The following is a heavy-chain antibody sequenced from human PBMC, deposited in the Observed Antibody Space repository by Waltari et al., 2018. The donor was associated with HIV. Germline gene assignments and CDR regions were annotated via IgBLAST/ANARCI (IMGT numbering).Heavy chain of an antibody. CDR2: INPNSGGT. CDR3: ARDEVLHKVVRGRLGI. CDR1: GYTFTGYY. D-gene: IGHD3-10*01. J-gene: IGHJ3*02. V-gene: IGHV1-2*02. Sequence: QVQLVQSGAEVKKPGASVKVSCKASGYTFTGYYMHWVRQAHGQGLEWMGWINPNSGGTNYAQKFQGRVTMTRDTSISTAYMELSRLRSDDTAVYYCARDEVLHKVVRGRLGIWGQGTMVTVSS.